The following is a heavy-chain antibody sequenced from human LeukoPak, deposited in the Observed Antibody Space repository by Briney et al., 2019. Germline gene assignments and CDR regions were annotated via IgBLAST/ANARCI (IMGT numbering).Heavy chain of an antibody. CDR1: GFTFSSYS. D-gene: IGHD3-3*01. CDR3: AKETALVGGHAAIFDH. Sequence: PGGSLRLSCAASGFTFSSYSMNWVRQAPGKGLEWVSSISGSGITTNYADSVKGRFTISREYSNNTLYLQMSSLRAEDTAIYYCAKETALVGGHAAIFDHWGQGTLVTVSS. J-gene: IGHJ4*02. V-gene: IGHV3-23*01. CDR2: ISGSGITT.